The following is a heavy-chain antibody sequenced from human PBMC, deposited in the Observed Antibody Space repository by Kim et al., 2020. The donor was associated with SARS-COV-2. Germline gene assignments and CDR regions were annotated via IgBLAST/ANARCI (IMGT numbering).Heavy chain of an antibody. J-gene: IGHJ5*02. CDR3: ATDSGYYGSGSYYNVRYWFDP. V-gene: IGHV1-24*01. D-gene: IGHD3-10*01. Sequence: ASVKVSCKVSGYTLTELFMHWVRQAPGKGLEWMGGFDPEDGETIYAQKFQGRVTMTEDTSTDTAYMELSSLRSEDTAVYYCATDSGYYGSGSYYNVRYWFDPWGQGTLVTVSS. CDR2: FDPEDGET. CDR1: GYTLTELF.